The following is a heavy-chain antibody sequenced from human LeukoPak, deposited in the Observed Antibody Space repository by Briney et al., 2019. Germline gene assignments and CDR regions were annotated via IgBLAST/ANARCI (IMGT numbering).Heavy chain of an antibody. V-gene: IGHV4-34*01. CDR3: ARGRIRGYSYGHDAFDI. D-gene: IGHD5-18*01. Sequence: SETLSLTCAVYGGSFSGYYWSWIRQPPGKGLEWIGEINHSGSTNYNPSLKSRITISVDTSKNQFSLKLSSVTAADTAVYYCARGRIRGYSYGHDAFDIWGQGTMVTVSS. CDR2: INHSGST. J-gene: IGHJ3*02. CDR1: GGSFSGYY.